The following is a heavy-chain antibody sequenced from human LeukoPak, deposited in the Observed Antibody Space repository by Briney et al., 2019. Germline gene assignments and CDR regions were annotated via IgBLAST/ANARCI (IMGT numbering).Heavy chain of an antibody. Sequence: GGSLRLSCTASGFTFSTYSMNWVRQAPGKGLEWVAVISYDGSNKYYADSVKGRFTISRDNSKNTLYLQMNSLRAEDTAVYYCARDSGSGWDMHGEFDYWGQGTLVTVSS. J-gene: IGHJ4*02. CDR3: ARDSGSGWDMHGEFDY. D-gene: IGHD6-19*01. CDR2: ISYDGSNK. CDR1: GFTFSTYS. V-gene: IGHV3-30*03.